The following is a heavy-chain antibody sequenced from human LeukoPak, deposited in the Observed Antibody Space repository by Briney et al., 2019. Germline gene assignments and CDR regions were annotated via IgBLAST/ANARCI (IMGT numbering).Heavy chain of an antibody. J-gene: IGHJ2*01. CDR1: GFIIPSYA. D-gene: IGHD2-21*02. CDR2: ISSDGDNK. V-gene: IGHV3-30*04. Sequence: QSGGSLRLSCAASGFIIPSYALHWVRQAPGKGLEWVAVISSDGDNKYYADSVKGRFTISRDNSKNTLYVQMNSLRTEDTAVYYCARDPVVVMTEADWHLDLWGRGTPVTVSS. CDR3: ARDPVVVMTEADWHLDL.